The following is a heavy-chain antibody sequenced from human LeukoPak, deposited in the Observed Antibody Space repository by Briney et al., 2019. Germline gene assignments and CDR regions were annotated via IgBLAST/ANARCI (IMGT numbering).Heavy chain of an antibody. CDR1: GDSINRSNYY. Sequence: ETLSLTCSVSGDSINRSNYYWGWIRLPPGRGLEWIGNMHYSGSTYYNPSLTSRVTISVDTSKNQFSLKLCSVTAADTAVYYCPRLGSTITMVRGVMSPHWYFDLWGRGTLVTVSS. D-gene: IGHD3-10*01. J-gene: IGHJ2*01. V-gene: IGHV4-39*07. CDR2: MHYSGST. CDR3: PRLGSTITMVRGVMSPHWYFDL.